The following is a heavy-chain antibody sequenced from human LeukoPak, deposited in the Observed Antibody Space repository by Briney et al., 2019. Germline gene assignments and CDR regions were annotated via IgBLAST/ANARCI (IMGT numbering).Heavy chain of an antibody. CDR3: ARQTRYCSGGSCYDY. Sequence: SETLSLTCTVSGGSISSSSYYWGWIRQPPGKGLEWIGSIYYSGSTYYNPSLKSRVTISVDTSKNQFSLKLSSVTAADTAVYYCARQTRYCSGGSCYDYWGQGTLVTVSS. V-gene: IGHV4-39*01. J-gene: IGHJ4*02. D-gene: IGHD2-15*01. CDR1: GGSISSSSYY. CDR2: IYYSGST.